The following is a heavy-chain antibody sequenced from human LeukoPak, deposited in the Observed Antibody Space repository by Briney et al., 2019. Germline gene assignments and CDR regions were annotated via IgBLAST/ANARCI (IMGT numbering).Heavy chain of an antibody. V-gene: IGHV1-46*01. J-gene: IGHJ5*02. Sequence: GASVTVSCKASGYTFTSYYMHWVRQAPGQGLEWMGIINPSGGSTSYAQKFQGRVTMTRDTSTSTVYMELSSLRSEDTAVYYCARDGSYDFWSGYPQNWFDPWGQGTLVTVSS. D-gene: IGHD3-3*01. CDR3: ARDGSYDFWSGYPQNWFDP. CDR2: INPSGGST. CDR1: GYTFTSYY.